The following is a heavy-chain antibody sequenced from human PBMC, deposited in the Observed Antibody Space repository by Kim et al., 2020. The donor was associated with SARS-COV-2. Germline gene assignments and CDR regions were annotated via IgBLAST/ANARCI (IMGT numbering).Heavy chain of an antibody. Sequence: YNPSLKRQVTISGDTSKNQFSRELSSVTAADAAVYYCARFGDTAMANFDYWGQGTLVTVSS. CDR3: ARFGDTAMANFDY. J-gene: IGHJ4*02. V-gene: IGHV4-34*01. D-gene: IGHD5-18*01.